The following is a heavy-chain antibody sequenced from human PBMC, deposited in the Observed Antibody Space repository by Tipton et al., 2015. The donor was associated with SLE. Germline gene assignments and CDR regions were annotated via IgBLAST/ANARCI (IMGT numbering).Heavy chain of an antibody. J-gene: IGHJ4*02. CDR2: IYYIGSGST. Sequence: LRLSCTVSGGSVSSVGYYWSWIRLQPGKGLEWIGYIYYIGSGSTSYNPSLKSRLTISVDTSKNQFSLKLSSVTAADPAVYYCARDRSRGYGGFDDWGQGPLATVSS. V-gene: IGHV4-31*03. CDR3: ARDRSRGYGGFDD. D-gene: IGHD5-12*01. CDR1: GGSVSSVGYY.